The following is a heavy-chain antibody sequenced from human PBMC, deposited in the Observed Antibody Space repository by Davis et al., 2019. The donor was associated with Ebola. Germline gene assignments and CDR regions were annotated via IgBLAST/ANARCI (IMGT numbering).Heavy chain of an antibody. CDR3: ARDSGIFGDYYFDS. J-gene: IGHJ4*02. Sequence: GESLKISCAASGFTFSSYGMHWVRQAPGKGLEWVAVISYDGSNKYYADSVKGRFTISRDNSKNTLYLQMNSLRAEDTAVYYCARDSGIFGDYYFDSWGQGTLVTVSS. CDR2: ISYDGSNK. D-gene: IGHD3-10*02. CDR1: GFTFSSYG. V-gene: IGHV3-30*03.